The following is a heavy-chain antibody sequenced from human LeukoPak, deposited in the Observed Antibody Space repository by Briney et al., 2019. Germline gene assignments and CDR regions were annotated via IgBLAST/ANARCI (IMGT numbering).Heavy chain of an antibody. Sequence: SETLSLTCTVSGGSINSVSYYWNWIRQPAGKGPEWIGRIYASGTTNYNPSLESRVIISRDTSRNQFSLSLSSVTAADTAVYYCARDLASYDILTGYQWFDPWGQGTLVTVSS. CDR1: GGSINSVSYY. J-gene: IGHJ5*02. D-gene: IGHD3-9*01. CDR3: ARDLASYDILTGYQWFDP. CDR2: IYASGTT. V-gene: IGHV4-61*02.